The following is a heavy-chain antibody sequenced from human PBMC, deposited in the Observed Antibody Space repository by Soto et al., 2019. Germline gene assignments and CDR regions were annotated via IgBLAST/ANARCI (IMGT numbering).Heavy chain of an antibody. CDR3: AALRIADYGMDV. CDR2: IVVGSGNT. V-gene: IGHV1-58*01. Sequence: VKVSCKGSGFTFTFSSVPWVGQARGQRLEWIGWIVVGSGNTNYAQKFQERVTITRDMSTSTAYMELSSLRSEDTAVYYCAALRIADYGMDVWGQGTTVTSP. CDR1: GFTFTFSS. D-gene: IGHD2-15*01. J-gene: IGHJ6*02.